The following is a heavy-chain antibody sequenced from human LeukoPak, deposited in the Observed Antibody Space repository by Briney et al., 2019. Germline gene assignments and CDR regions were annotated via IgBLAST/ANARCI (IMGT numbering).Heavy chain of an antibody. Sequence: GGSLRLSCAASGFIYSHYGMHWVRQAPGKGLEWVAVIWSDGSNRFYAGSVKGRFTISRDNSQNTLFLQMNSLRAEDTAMYYCARDAQRGFDYSNSLEYWGHGTLVTVSS. V-gene: IGHV3-33*01. CDR1: GFIYSHYG. CDR3: ARDAQRGFDYSNSLEY. CDR2: IWSDGSNR. J-gene: IGHJ4*01. D-gene: IGHD4-11*01.